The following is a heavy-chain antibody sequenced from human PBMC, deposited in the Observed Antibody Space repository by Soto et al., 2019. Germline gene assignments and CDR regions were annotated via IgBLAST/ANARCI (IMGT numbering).Heavy chain of an antibody. Sequence: ASVKGSCKVSGYTLTELYMHCVRQAPGKGLEWMGGFDPEDGETIYAQKFQGRVTLTEDTSTDTAYMELSSLRSEDTAVYYCATVYSTRPSLAGFDPRGQGTLVTVSS. CDR1: GYTLTELY. J-gene: IGHJ5*02. V-gene: IGHV1-24*01. D-gene: IGHD2-15*01. CDR2: FDPEDGET. CDR3: ATVYSTRPSLAGFDP.